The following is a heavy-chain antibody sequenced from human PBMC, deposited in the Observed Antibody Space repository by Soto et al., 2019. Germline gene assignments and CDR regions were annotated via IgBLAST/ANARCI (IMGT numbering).Heavy chain of an antibody. CDR1: GGSISSGGYS. Sequence: QLQLQESGSGLVKPSQTLSLTCAVSGGSISSGGYSWSWIRQPPGKGLEWIGYIYHSGSTYYNPSLKSRVTISVDRSKNQFSLKLSSVTAADTAVYYCARVSSSWYSRINWFDPWGQGTLVTVSS. J-gene: IGHJ5*02. D-gene: IGHD6-13*01. V-gene: IGHV4-30-2*01. CDR2: IYHSGST. CDR3: ARVSSSWYSRINWFDP.